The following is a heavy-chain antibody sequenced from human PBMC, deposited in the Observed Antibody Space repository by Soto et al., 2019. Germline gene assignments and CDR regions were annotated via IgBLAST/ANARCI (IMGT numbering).Heavy chain of an antibody. V-gene: IGHV4-39*01. D-gene: IGHD4-17*01. J-gene: IGHJ4*02. CDR1: GGSISSSSYY. CDR2: IYYSGST. Sequence: QLQLQESGPGLVKPSETLSLTCTVSGGSISSSSYYGCWIRQPPGKGLEWIGSIYYSGSTYYNPSLQSGLTISVHASKIQFSLKLSSVTAADTAVYYFARHWSGLYVDYLPYYFDYWGQGTLVTVSS. CDR3: ARHWSGLYVDYLPYYFDY.